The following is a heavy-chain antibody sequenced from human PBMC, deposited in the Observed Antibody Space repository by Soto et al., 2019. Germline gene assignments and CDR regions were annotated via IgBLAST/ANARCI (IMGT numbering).Heavy chain of an antibody. CDR3: ARGDIVVVVAATSDDYYYMDV. J-gene: IGHJ6*03. D-gene: IGHD2-15*01. CDR2: INHSGST. V-gene: IGHV4-34*01. Sequence: PETLSHTSAGYGGSFSAYSRSGIRQPPGKGLEWIGEINHSGSTNYNSSLKSRVTISLDTSKNQFSLKLSSVTAADTAVYYCARGDIVVVVAATSDDYYYMDVWVKGTTVT. CDR1: GGSFSAYS.